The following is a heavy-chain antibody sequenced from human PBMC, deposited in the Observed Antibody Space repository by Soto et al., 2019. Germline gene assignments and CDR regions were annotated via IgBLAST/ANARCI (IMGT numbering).Heavy chain of an antibody. CDR1: GYTFTSYG. CDR2: ISAYNGNT. D-gene: IGHD5-18*01. V-gene: IGHV1-18*01. Sequence: QVQLVQSGAEVKKPGASVKVSCKASGYTFTSYGISWVRQAPGQGLEWMGWISAYNGNTNYAQKLQGRVTMTTDTSTITAYMELRSLRSDDTAVYYCARVKYIPPYYYYYGMDVWGQGTTVTVSS. CDR3: ARVKYIPPYYYYYGMDV. J-gene: IGHJ6*02.